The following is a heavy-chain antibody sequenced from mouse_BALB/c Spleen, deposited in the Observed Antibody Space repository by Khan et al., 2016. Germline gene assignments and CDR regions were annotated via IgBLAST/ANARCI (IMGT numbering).Heavy chain of an antibody. D-gene: IGHD1-1*01. J-gene: IGHJ4*01. CDR1: GFNIKDTY. V-gene: IGHV14-3*02. Sequence: VQLQQSGAESVKPGASVKLSCTATGFNIKDTYMYWVKQRPEQGLEWIGRIDPANGNTKYVPKFQGKATITADTSSNTAYLQLSSLTSEDTAVYYVARGLYYYGSSYYAMDYWGQGTSVTVSS. CDR3: ARGLYYYGSSYYAMDY. CDR2: IDPANGNT.